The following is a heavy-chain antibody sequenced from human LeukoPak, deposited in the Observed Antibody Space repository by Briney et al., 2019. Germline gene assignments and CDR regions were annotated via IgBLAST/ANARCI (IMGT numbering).Heavy chain of an antibody. V-gene: IGHV1-2*02. CDR3: ARLNCGGDCVTRWFDP. CDR1: GYTFTGYY. J-gene: IGHJ5*02. CDR2: INPNSGGT. Sequence: GASVKVSCKASGYTFTGYYMHWVRQAPGQGLEWMGWINPNSGGTNYAQKFQGRVTMTRDTSISTAYMELSRLRSDDTAVYYCARLNCGGDCVTRWFDPWGQGTLVTVSS. D-gene: IGHD2-21*01.